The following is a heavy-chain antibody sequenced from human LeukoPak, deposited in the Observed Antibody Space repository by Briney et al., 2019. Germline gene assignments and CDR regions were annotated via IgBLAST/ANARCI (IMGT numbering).Heavy chain of an antibody. CDR2: ISGSGGGT. Sequence: GGSPRLSCAASGFTFSNYAMSWVRQAPGKGLEWVSAISGSGGGTYYADSVKGRFTISRDNSKNTLYLQMNSLRAEDTAVYYCANTAYCGGDCYYYFDYWGQGTLVTVSS. CDR1: GFTFSNYA. CDR3: ANTAYCGGDCYYYFDY. J-gene: IGHJ4*02. V-gene: IGHV3-23*01. D-gene: IGHD2-21*01.